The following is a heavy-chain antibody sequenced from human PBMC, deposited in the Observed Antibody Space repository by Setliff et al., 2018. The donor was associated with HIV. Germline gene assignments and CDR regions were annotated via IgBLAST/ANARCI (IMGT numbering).Heavy chain of an antibody. Sequence: ASVKVSCKSSGYNFTDHYIHWVRQAPGQGLEWMGIINPSVGNTDYAQKFQTRVTMTRDTSTSTVYMELSSLRSNDTAIYYCVRVAMIRGTIVGAFDLWGQGSMVTVSS. CDR1: GYNFTDHY. CDR3: VRVAMIRGTIVGAFDL. D-gene: IGHD3-10*01. V-gene: IGHV1-46*01. J-gene: IGHJ3*01. CDR2: INPSVGNT.